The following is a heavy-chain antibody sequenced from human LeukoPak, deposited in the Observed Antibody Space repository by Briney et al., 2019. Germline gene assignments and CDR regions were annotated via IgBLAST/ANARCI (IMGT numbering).Heavy chain of an antibody. Sequence: GGSLRLSCAASGFTFSSYSMNWVRQAPGKGLEWVSYISSSSSTIYYADSVKGRFTISRDNAKNSLYLQMNSLRAEDTAVYYRAKDQYSNKPLDFDYWGQGTLVTVSS. CDR1: GFTFSSYS. D-gene: IGHD4-11*01. J-gene: IGHJ4*02. CDR2: ISSSSSTI. CDR3: AKDQYSNKPLDFDY. V-gene: IGHV3-48*01.